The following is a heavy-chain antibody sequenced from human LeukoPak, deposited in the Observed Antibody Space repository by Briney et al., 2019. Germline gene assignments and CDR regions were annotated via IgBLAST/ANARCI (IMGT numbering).Heavy chain of an antibody. V-gene: IGHV3-7*01. CDR2: IKQDGSEK. CDR3: SRDRYSSK. D-gene: IGHD6-19*01. J-gene: IGHJ1*01. Sequence: PWGPLRLSCAASGFSFSSDWMTWVRQAPGKGLEWVANIKQDGSEKYYVDSVKGRFTISRDNAKNSLFLQMNSLRAEDTAVYYCSRDRYSSKWGQGTLVTVSS. CDR1: GFSFSSDW.